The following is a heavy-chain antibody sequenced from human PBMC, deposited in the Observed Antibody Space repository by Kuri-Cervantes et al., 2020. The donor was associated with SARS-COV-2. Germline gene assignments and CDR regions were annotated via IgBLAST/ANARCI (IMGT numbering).Heavy chain of an antibody. CDR3: ARDRPEKTTIFWSGYQTVHFDY. CDR1: GYTFTSYG. CDR2: ISAYNGNT. V-gene: IGHV1-18*01. D-gene: IGHD3-3*01. Sequence: ASVKVSCKASGYTFTSYGISGVRQAPGQGLEWMGWISAYNGNTNYAQKLQGRVTMTTDTSTSTAYMELRSLRSDDTAVYYCARDRPEKTTIFWSGYQTVHFDYWGQGTLVTVSS. J-gene: IGHJ4*02.